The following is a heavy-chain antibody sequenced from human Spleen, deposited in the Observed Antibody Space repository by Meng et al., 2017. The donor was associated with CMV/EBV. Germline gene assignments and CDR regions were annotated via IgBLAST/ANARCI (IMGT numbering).Heavy chain of an antibody. D-gene: IGHD2-2*01. Sequence: GGSLRLSCAASGFTFSSYAMSWVRQAPGKGLEWVSAISGSGGSTYYADSVKGRFTISRDNSKNTLYLHMDSLTAEDTAMYYCARDATLPDYWGQGTLVTVSS. V-gene: IGHV3-23*01. CDR1: GFTFSSYA. CDR2: ISGSGGST. CDR3: ARDATLPDY. J-gene: IGHJ4*02.